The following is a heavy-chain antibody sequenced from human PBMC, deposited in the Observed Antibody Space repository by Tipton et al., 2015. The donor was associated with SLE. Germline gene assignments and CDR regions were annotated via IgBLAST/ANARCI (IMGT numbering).Heavy chain of an antibody. CDR3: ARERIGNWYFDL. Sequence: SLRLSCAASGFTFSSYAMHWVRQAPGKGLEWVAVISYDGSNKYYADSVKGRFTISRDNSKNTLYLQMNSLRAEDTAVYYCARERIGNWYFDLWGRGTLVTVSS. CDR1: GFTFSSYA. D-gene: IGHD2-15*01. V-gene: IGHV3-30-3*01. J-gene: IGHJ2*01. CDR2: ISYDGSNK.